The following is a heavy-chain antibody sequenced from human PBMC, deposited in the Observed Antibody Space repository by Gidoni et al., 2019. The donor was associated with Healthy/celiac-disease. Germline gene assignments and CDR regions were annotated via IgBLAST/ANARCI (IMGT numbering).Heavy chain of an antibody. CDR2: IRSKAYGGTT. V-gene: IGHV3-49*04. J-gene: IGHJ6*02. D-gene: IGHD1-1*01. CDR3: TRDVRKRPYYGMDV. Sequence: EVQLVESGGGLVQPGRSLRLSCTASGFTFGDYARSWVRQAPGKGLEWVGFIRSKAYGGTTEYAASVKGRFTISRDDSKSIAYLQMNSLKTEDTAVYYCTRDVRKRPYYGMDVWGQGTTVTVSS. CDR1: GFTFGDYA.